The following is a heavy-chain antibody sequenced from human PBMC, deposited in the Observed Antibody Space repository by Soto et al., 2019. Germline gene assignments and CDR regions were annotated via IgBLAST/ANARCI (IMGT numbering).Heavy chain of an antibody. D-gene: IGHD2-2*01. V-gene: IGHV5-51*01. J-gene: IGHJ4*02. CDR2: IYPGDSDT. CDR1: GNSFTSYW. Sequence: GESLKISCKGSGNSFTSYWIAWVRQMPGKGLEWMGIIYPGDSDTRRSPSFQGQVTISADKSISTAYLQWSSLKASDTAMYYCARETPLCSSTSCYADYWGQGTLVTVS. CDR3: ARETPLCSSTSCYADY.